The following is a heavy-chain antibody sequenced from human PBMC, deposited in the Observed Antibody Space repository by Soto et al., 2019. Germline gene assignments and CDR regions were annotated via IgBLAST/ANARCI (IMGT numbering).Heavy chain of an antibody. J-gene: IGHJ6*03. CDR2: ISGSGGST. V-gene: IGHV3-23*01. CDR1: GFTFSSYA. D-gene: IGHD6-13*01. Sequence: PGGSLRLSCAASGFTFSSYAMSWVRQAPGKGLEWVSAISGSGGSTYYADSVKGRFTISRDNSKNTLYLQMNSLRAEDTAVYYYAKAGAGVTVYYDMDVWGKGTTVTVSS. CDR3: AKAGAGVTVYYDMDV.